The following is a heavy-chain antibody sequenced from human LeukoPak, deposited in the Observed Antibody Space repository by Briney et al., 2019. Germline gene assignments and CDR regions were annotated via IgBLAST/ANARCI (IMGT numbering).Heavy chain of an antibody. CDR3: ARAGYGSGVDY. V-gene: IGHV4-30-2*05. CDR2: IYHSGST. CDR1: GGSISSGGYY. J-gene: IGHJ4*02. D-gene: IGHD3-10*01. Sequence: SETLSLTCTVSGGSISSGGYYWSWIRQPPGKGLEWIGYIYHSGSTYYNPSLKSRVTISVDTSKNQFSLKLSSVTAADTAVYYCARAGYGSGVDYWGQGTLVTVSS.